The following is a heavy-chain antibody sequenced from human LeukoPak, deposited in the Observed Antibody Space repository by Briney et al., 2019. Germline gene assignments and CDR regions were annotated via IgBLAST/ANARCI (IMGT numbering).Heavy chain of an antibody. Sequence: GGSLRLPCAASGFSFSRYSMNWVRQAPGKGLEWVSSISSGSSYIYYADSVKGRFTISRDNAKNSLYLQMNSLRAEDTAVYYCATGEELQPFDYWGQGTLVTVSS. V-gene: IGHV3-21*01. CDR3: ATGEELQPFDY. D-gene: IGHD1-26*01. CDR2: ISSGSSYI. CDR1: GFSFSRYS. J-gene: IGHJ4*02.